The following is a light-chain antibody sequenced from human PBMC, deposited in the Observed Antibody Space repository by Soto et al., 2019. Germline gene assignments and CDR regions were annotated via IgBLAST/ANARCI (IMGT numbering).Light chain of an antibody. CDR2: DAS. CDR1: QSVSSN. Sequence: EIVMTQSPATLSVSPGEKATLSCRASQSVSSNLAWYQQRPGQSPRLLIYDASTRATDFSARFSGSGSGTEFTLTISSLQSEDFAVYYCQQYSNFPRTFGQGTKVDIK. V-gene: IGKV3-15*01. J-gene: IGKJ1*01. CDR3: QQYSNFPRT.